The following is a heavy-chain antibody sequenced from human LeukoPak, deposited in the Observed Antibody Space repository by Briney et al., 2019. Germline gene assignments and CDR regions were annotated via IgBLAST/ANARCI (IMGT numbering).Heavy chain of an antibody. D-gene: IGHD6-19*01. CDR1: GFTFSIYS. V-gene: IGHV3-48*02. Sequence: PGGSLRLSCAASGFTFSIYSMNWVRQAPGKGLEWVSYISSSSSTIYYADSVKGRFTISRDNAKNSLYLQMNSLRDEDTAVYYCAREASGGQWLVQGGHYSDYWGQGTLVTVSS. CDR2: ISSSSSTI. J-gene: IGHJ4*02. CDR3: AREASGGQWLVQGGHYSDY.